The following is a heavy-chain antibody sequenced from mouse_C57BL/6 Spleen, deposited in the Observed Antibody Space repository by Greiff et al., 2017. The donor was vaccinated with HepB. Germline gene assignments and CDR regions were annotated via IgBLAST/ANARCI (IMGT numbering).Heavy chain of an antibody. CDR2: IYPGSGNT. V-gene: IGHV1-76*01. J-gene: IGHJ2*01. Sequence: QVQLKESGAELVRPGASVKLSCKASGYTFTDYYINWVKQRPGQGLEWIARIYPGSGNTYYNEKFKGKATLTAEKSSSTAYMQLSSLTSEDSAVYFCARWAGYFDYWGQGTTLTVSS. D-gene: IGHD3-3*01. CDR3: ARWAGYFDY. CDR1: GYTFTDYY.